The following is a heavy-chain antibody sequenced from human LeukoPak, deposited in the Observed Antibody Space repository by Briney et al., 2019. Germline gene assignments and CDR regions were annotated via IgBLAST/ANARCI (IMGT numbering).Heavy chain of an antibody. CDR1: GLIFSNDA. CDR3: VRDPSGSGFAFDS. V-gene: IGHV3-33*01. D-gene: IGHD1-1*01. CDR2: IWFDGSNK. Sequence: GGSLRLSCAASGLIFSNDAMHWVRQAPGKGLEWVAFIWFDGSNKHYADSVKGRFTISRDNSEDTLYLQMNSLRAEDTAVYYCVRDPSGSGFAFDSWGQGALVIVSS. J-gene: IGHJ4*02.